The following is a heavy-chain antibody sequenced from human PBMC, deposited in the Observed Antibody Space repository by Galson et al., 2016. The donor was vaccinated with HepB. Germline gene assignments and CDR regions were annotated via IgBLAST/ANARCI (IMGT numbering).Heavy chain of an antibody. J-gene: IGHJ4*02. CDR1: GFTFSTYG. CDR2: ISYNGGYR. V-gene: IGHV3-30*04. D-gene: IGHD6-6*01. Sequence: SLRLSCAASGFTFSTYGMHWVRQAPGNGLEWVTLISYNGGYRNYVDSVKGRFSISRDNSRDTLYLEMNSLRIEDTAVYYCARGNHKYSSSSLDYWGQGSLVTVSS. CDR3: ARGNHKYSSSSLDY.